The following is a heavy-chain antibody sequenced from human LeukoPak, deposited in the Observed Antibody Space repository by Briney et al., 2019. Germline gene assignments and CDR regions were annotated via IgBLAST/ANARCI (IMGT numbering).Heavy chain of an antibody. CDR1: GFSLSNYW. V-gene: IGHV3-74*01. J-gene: IGHJ4*02. Sequence: GGSLRLSCAASGFSLSNYWMHWVRQAPGKGLMWVSQISPDGSQTFYADSVKGRFTISRDNAKNTLYLQMNSLRAEDTAVYYCAKEPRVYSSGWGYDFWGQGTLVTVSS. CDR2: ISPDGSQT. D-gene: IGHD6-19*01. CDR3: AKEPRVYSSGWGYDF.